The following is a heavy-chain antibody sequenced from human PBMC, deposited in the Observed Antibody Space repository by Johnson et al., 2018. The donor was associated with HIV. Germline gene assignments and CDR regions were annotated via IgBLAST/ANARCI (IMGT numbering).Heavy chain of an antibody. CDR1: GFTFDDYA. CDR2: ISWKSGSI. V-gene: IGHV3-9*01. J-gene: IGHJ3*02. D-gene: IGHD6-13*01. Sequence: LVESGGGVVRPGGSLKLSCAASGFTFDDYAMHWVRQAPGKGLAGVSSISWKSGSIGYRDSVKGRFTISRDNAKNSLYLQMNSLRAEDTALYYCAKDVYSSSWYPYAFDIWGQGTMVTVSS. CDR3: AKDVYSSSWYPYAFDI.